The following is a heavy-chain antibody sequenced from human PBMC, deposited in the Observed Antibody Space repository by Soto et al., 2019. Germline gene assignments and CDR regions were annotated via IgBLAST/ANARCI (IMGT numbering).Heavy chain of an antibody. V-gene: IGHV1-2*04. Sequence: QVPLVQSGAEVKKPGASVKVSCKASGYTFTGYYMHWVRQAPGQGLEWMGWINPNSGGTNYAQKFQGWVTMTRDTSISTAYMELSRLRSDDTAVYYCARVRRDCSSTSCEGGYYYYGMDVWGQGTTVTVSS. J-gene: IGHJ6*02. D-gene: IGHD2-2*01. CDR2: INPNSGGT. CDR1: GYTFTGYY. CDR3: ARVRRDCSSTSCEGGYYYYGMDV.